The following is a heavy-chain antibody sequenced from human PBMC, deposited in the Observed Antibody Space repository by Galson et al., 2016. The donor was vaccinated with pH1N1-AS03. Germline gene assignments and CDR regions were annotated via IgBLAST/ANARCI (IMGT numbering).Heavy chain of an antibody. D-gene: IGHD3-16*02. CDR2: IWHDGSEK. J-gene: IGHJ2*01. CDR1: GFTFSSHG. V-gene: IGHV3-33*01. CDR3: AGDRHYYDYIWGTYRDDWYFDL. Sequence: SLRLSCAASGFTFSSHGMHWVRQTPGKGLEWVAVIWHDGSEKYYADSVKGRFTISRDNSKNTLYLQMNSLRAEDTAVYYCAGDRHYYDYIWGTYRDDWYFDLWGRGTLVTVSS.